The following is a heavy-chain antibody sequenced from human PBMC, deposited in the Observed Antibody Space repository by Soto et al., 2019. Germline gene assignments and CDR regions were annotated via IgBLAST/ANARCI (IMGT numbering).Heavy chain of an antibody. CDR1: GYTFTSYA. Sequence: QVQLVQSGAEVKKPGASVKVSCKASGYTFTSYAMHWVRQAPGQRLEWMGWINAGNGNTKYSQKFQGRVTITRDTSASTAYVELSSLRSEDTAVYYCARMRGGCSGGSCYSDYWGQGTLVTVSS. D-gene: IGHD2-15*01. CDR2: INAGNGNT. J-gene: IGHJ4*02. V-gene: IGHV1-3*01. CDR3: ARMRGGCSGGSCYSDY.